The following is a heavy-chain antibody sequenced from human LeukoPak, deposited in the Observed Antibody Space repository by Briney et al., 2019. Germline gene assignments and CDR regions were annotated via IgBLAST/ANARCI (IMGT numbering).Heavy chain of an antibody. V-gene: IGHV3-30*04. CDR2: ASYDGSHK. CDR1: GFTFTSYT. CDR3: ARDQTPFY. J-gene: IGHJ4*02. Sequence: GGSLRLSCAASGFTFTSYTVHWVRQAPGKGLEWVATASYDGSHKYYADSVKGRFTISRDSSKNTLYLQMNSLRDEDTAVYYCARDQTPFYWGQGSLVTVSS. D-gene: IGHD2-15*01.